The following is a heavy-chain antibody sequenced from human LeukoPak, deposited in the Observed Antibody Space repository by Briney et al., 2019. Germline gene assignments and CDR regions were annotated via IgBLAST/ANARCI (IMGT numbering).Heavy chain of an antibody. J-gene: IGHJ4*02. CDR3: ARGRYSSRTFDY. V-gene: IGHV4-39*07. Sequence: PSETLSLTCTVSGGSISSSSYYWGWIRQPPGKGLEWIGSIYYSGSTYYNPSLKSRVTISVDTSKNQFSLKLSSVTAADTAVYYCARGRYSSRTFDYWGQGTLVTVSS. CDR2: IYYSGST. CDR1: GGSISSSSYY. D-gene: IGHD6-13*01.